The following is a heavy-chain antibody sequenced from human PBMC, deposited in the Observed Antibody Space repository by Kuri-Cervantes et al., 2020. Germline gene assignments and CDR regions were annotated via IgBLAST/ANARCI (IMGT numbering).Heavy chain of an antibody. CDR3: ARDRLGSSGQGWFDP. D-gene: IGHD3-22*01. Sequence: ASVKVSCKASGYTFTSYGISWVRQAPGQGLEWMGWISAYNGNTNYAQKLHGRVTMTTDTSTSTAYMELRSLRSDDTAVYYCARDRLGSSGQGWFDPWGQGTLVTVSS. V-gene: IGHV1-18*01. CDR1: GYTFTSYG. J-gene: IGHJ5*02. CDR2: ISAYNGNT.